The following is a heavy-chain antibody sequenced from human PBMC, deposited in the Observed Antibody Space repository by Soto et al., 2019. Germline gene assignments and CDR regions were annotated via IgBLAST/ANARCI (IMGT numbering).Heavy chain of an antibody. V-gene: IGHV4-61*05. Sequence: SETLSLTCTVSGGNISSSSYYWGWINKPQGKGLEWIGYIYYSGSTNYNPSLKSRVTISVDTSKNRFSLKLSSVTAADTAVYYCARGLPDYDILTGYYSPDAFDIWGQGTMVTVSS. J-gene: IGHJ3*02. D-gene: IGHD3-9*01. CDR2: IYYSGST. CDR1: GGNISSSSYY. CDR3: ARGLPDYDILTGYYSPDAFDI.